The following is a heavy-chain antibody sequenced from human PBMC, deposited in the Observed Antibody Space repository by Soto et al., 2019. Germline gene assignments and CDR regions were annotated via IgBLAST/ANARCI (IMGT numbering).Heavy chain of an antibody. Sequence: GGSLRLSCAASGFTFSSYWMHWVRQAPGKGLEWVSYISSSSSNTYYADSVKGRFTISRDNSKNTLYLQMNSLRAEDTAVYYCARGPYYYGSGSPDYWGQGTLVTVSS. D-gene: IGHD3-10*01. V-gene: IGHV3-48*01. CDR3: ARGPYYYGSGSPDY. CDR2: ISSSSSNT. CDR1: GFTFSSYW. J-gene: IGHJ4*02.